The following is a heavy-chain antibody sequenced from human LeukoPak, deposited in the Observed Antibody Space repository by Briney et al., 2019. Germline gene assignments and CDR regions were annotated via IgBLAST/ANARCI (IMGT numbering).Heavy chain of an antibody. CDR1: GFTFSRHG. J-gene: IGHJ4*02. V-gene: IGHV3-30*02. D-gene: IGHD3-9*01. CDR2: IRYDGSDR. Sequence: GGSLRLSCAASGFTFSRHGMHWVRQAPGKGLEWVAFIRYDGSDRYYADSVKGRFTISRDNSENTLYLQMNSLRPEDTAVYYCARVHDILTLPDYWGQGTLVTVSS. CDR3: ARVHDILTLPDY.